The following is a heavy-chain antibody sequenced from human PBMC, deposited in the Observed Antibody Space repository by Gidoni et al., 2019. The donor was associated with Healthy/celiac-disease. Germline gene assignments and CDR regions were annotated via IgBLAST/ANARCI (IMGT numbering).Heavy chain of an antibody. D-gene: IGHD3-3*01. J-gene: IGHJ4*02. CDR1: GFTFSGSA. V-gene: IGHV3-73*02. CDR3: TRPITIFGVVTNY. Sequence: EVQLLESGGGLVQPGGSLKLSGAASGFTFSGSAMHWVPQAAGKGLEWVGLIRSKANSYATAYAASVKGRFTISRDDSKNTAYLQMNSLKTEDTAVYYCTRPITIFGVVTNYWGQGTLVTVSS. CDR2: IRSKANSYAT.